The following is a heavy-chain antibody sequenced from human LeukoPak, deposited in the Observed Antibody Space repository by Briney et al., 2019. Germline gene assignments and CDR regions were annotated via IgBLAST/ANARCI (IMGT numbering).Heavy chain of an antibody. Sequence: GGSLRLSCAASGFTFSSYEMNWVRQAPGKGLEWVSYISSSGSTIYYADSVKGRFTISRDNSKNTLYLQMNSLRAEDTAVYYCARDRSIAVVYYFDYWGLGTLVTVSS. CDR2: ISSSGSTI. CDR3: ARDRSIAVVYYFDY. V-gene: IGHV3-48*03. J-gene: IGHJ4*02. CDR1: GFTFSSYE. D-gene: IGHD6-19*01.